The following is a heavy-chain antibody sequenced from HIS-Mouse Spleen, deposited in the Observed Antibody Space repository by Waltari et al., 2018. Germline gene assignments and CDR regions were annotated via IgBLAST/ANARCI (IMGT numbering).Heavy chain of an antibody. CDR2: INHSGRT. CDR3: ARGDCSGGSCYYYYGMDV. Sequence: QVQLQQWGAGLLKPSETLSLTCAVYGGSFSGYYWSWIRQPPGKGLEWIGEINHSGRTNYNPSLKSRVTISVDTSKNQFSLKLSSVTAADTAVYYCARGDCSGGSCYYYYGMDVWGQGTTVTVSS. V-gene: IGHV4-34*01. D-gene: IGHD2-15*01. J-gene: IGHJ6*02. CDR1: GGSFSGYY.